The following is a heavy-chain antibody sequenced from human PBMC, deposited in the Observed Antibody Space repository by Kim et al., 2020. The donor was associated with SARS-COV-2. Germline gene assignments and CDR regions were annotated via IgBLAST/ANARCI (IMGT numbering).Heavy chain of an antibody. Sequence: SETLSLTCAVYGGSFSGYYWSWIRQPPGKGLEWIGEINHSGSTNYNPSLKSRVTISVDTSKNQFSLKLSSVTAADTAVYYCARARSYGSGSYYNDYWGQG. CDR3: ARARSYGSGSYYNDY. V-gene: IGHV4-34*01. D-gene: IGHD3-10*01. J-gene: IGHJ4*02. CDR1: GGSFSGYY. CDR2: INHSGST.